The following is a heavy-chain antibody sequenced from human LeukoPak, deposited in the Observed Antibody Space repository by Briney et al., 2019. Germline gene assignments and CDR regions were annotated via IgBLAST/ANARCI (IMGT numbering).Heavy chain of an antibody. V-gene: IGHV1-8*01. D-gene: IGHD3-22*01. CDR2: MNPNSGNT. CDR1: GYTFTSYD. Sequence: ASVKVSCKASGYTFTSYDINWVRHATGQGLEWMGWMNPNSGNTAYAQKFQGRVTMTRNTSISTAYMELSSLRSEDTAVYYCARVTPFSYYDSSGPRTFDYWGQGTLVTVSS. J-gene: IGHJ4*02. CDR3: ARVTPFSYYDSSGPRTFDY.